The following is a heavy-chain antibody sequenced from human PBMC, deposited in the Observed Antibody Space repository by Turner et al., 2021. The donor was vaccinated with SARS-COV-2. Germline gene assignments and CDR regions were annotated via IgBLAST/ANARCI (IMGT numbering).Heavy chain of an antibody. CDR1: GFTFSSYN. D-gene: IGHD1-20*01. CDR3: ARDRIVRNWNDVPKPTYGMDV. CDR2: ISSSRSTI. J-gene: IGHJ6*02. Sequence: DVHLVESGGGLVKPGWSLRLSCAASGFTFSSYNMNWVRQAPGKGLEWVSSISSSRSTIYEADSGKGGFTISRDNAKNSLYLQMNSLRAEDTAVYYCARDRIVRNWNDVPKPTYGMDVWGQGTTVTVSS. V-gene: IGHV3-21*01.